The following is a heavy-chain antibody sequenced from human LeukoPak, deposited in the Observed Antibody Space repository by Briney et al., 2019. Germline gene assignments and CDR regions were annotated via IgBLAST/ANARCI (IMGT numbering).Heavy chain of an antibody. CDR1: GYTFTSYD. V-gene: IGHV1-8*01. J-gene: IGHJ6*02. Sequence: ASVKGSCKASGYTFTSYDINWVRQATGQGLEWMGWMNPNSGNTGYAQKFQGRVTMTRNTSISTAYMELSSLRSEDTAVYYCARGREIFGVVIITGMDVWGQGTTVTVSS. D-gene: IGHD3-3*01. CDR3: ARGREIFGVVIITGMDV. CDR2: MNPNSGNT.